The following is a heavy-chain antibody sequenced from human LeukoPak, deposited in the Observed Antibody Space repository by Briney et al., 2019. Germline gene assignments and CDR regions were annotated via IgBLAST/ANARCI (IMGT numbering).Heavy chain of an antibody. V-gene: IGHV4-61*02. CDR3: ARHSARIVVVVAATPRGYMDV. CDR1: GASISSGNYF. CDR2: LYTSGST. D-gene: IGHD2-15*01. Sequence: PSETLSLTCNVSGASISSGNYFWSWIRQPAGKGLQWIGRLYTSGSTDYNPSLKSRVTISVDTSKNQFSLKLSSVTAADTAVYYCARHSARIVVVVAATPRGYMDVWGKGTTVTISS. J-gene: IGHJ6*03.